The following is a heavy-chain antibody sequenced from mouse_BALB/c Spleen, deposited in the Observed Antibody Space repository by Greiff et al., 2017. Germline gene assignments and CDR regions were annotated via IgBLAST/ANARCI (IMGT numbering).Heavy chain of an antibody. CDR1: GFSITSGYS. Sequence: EVKLMESGPDLVKPSQSLSLTCTVPGFSITSGYSRHLIRQFPGNKLEWMGYIHYSGSTNYNPSLKSRISITRDTSKNQFFLQLNSVTTEDTATYYCARSKYGNYWYFDVWGAGTTVTVSS. CDR3: ARSKYGNYWYFDV. CDR2: IHYSGST. J-gene: IGHJ1*01. D-gene: IGHD2-10*02. V-gene: IGHV3-1*02.